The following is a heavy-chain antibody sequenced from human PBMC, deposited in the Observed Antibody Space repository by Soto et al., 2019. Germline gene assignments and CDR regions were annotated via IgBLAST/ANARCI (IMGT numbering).Heavy chain of an antibody. D-gene: IGHD3-16*01. CDR1: GDSVSGNSAA. Sequence: SPTLSLTCAISGDSVSGNSAAWNWIRQSPSRGLGWLGRTYYRSRWYNDYAVSVKSRITVTPATSKNQFSLHLNSVTPEDTAVYSCAREFPHYVRSDSYLDYWGQGALVTVSS. J-gene: IGHJ4*02. CDR3: AREFPHYVRSDSYLDY. V-gene: IGHV6-1*01. CDR2: TYYRSRWYN.